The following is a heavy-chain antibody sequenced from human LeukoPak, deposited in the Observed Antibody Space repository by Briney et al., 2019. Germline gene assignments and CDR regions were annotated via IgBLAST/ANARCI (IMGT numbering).Heavy chain of an antibody. D-gene: IGHD3-22*01. Sequence: ASVKVSCKASGYTFTSYDINWVRQATGQGLEWMGWMNPNSGNTGYAQKFQGRVTMTRNTSISTAYMELSRLRSDDTAVYYCARSNYYDSSGYGLNAFDIWGQGTMVTVSS. CDR3: ARSNYYDSSGYGLNAFDI. V-gene: IGHV1-8*01. CDR1: GYTFTSYD. J-gene: IGHJ3*02. CDR2: MNPNSGNT.